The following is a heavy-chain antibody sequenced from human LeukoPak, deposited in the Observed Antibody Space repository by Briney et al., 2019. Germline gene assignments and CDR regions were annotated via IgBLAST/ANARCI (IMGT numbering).Heavy chain of an antibody. CDR3: ARATWGLGY. J-gene: IGHJ4*02. V-gene: IGHV1-46*01. Sequence: ASVKDSCKASGYTSTRYYMHWVRQAPGQGLEWMGIINPSGGSTSYAQKFQGRVTMARDMSTSTVYMELSSLRSEDTAVYYCARATWGLGYWGQGTLVTVSS. CDR2: INPSGGST. CDR1: GYTSTRYY. D-gene: IGHD7-27*01.